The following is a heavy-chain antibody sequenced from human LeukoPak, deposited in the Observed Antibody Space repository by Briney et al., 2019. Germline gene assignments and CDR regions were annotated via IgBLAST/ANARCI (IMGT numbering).Heavy chain of an antibody. CDR1: GFTFSSYS. J-gene: IGHJ3*02. CDR2: ISSSSSYI. V-gene: IGHV3-21*01. Sequence: PGGSLRLSCAASGFTFSSYSMNWVRQAPGKGLEWVSSISSSSSYICYADSVKGRFTISRDNAKNSLYLQMNSLRAEDTAVYYCARGYCSSTSCYPSPFDIWGQGTMVTVSS. CDR3: ARGYCSSTSCYPSPFDI. D-gene: IGHD2-2*01.